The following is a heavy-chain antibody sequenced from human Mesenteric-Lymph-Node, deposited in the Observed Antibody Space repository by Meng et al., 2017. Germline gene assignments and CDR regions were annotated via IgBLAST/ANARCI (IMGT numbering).Heavy chain of an antibody. CDR3: ARDHVSWYPPFYYFDY. CDR2: ISAYNGNT. D-gene: IGHD6-13*01. CDR1: GGTFSNYI. J-gene: IGHJ4*02. V-gene: IGHV1-18*01. Sequence: VKVSCKASGGTFSNYIFSWVRQAPGQGLEWMGWISAYNGNTNYAQKLQGRVTMTTDTSTSTAYMELRSLRSDDTAVYYCARDHVSWYPPFYYFDYWGQGTLVTVSS.